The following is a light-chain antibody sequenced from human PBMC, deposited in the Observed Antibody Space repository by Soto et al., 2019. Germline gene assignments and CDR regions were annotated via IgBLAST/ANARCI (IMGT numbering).Light chain of an antibody. CDR3: QQYNTYSRA. V-gene: IGKV1-5*03. CDR2: KAS. Sequence: DIQMTQSPSSLPASVGDRVTITCRANQSISTWLAWYQQKPGKAPKLLIYKASSLRSEIPSRFSGSGFGTEFTLTISSLQPDDFATYHCQQYNTYSRAFGQGTKVDI. J-gene: IGKJ1*01. CDR1: QSISTW.